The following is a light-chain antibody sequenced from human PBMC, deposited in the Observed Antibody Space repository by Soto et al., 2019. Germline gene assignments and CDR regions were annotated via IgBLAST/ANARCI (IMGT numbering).Light chain of an antibody. CDR3: SSYAGGNTFV. J-gene: IGLJ2*01. Sequence: QSVLTQPPSASGSPGQSVTISCSGTSSDVGRYDYVSWYQQHPGKAPELLISEVTKRPSGVPDRFSGSKSGNTASLTVSGLQAEDEADYYCSSYAGGNTFVFGGGTKVTVL. V-gene: IGLV2-8*01. CDR2: EVT. CDR1: SSDVGRYDY.